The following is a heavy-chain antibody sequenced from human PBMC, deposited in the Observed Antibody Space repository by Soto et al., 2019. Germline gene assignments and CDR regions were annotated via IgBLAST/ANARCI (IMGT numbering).Heavy chain of an antibody. V-gene: IGHV5-51*01. D-gene: IGHD3-3*02. CDR1: EYTFTDFW. CDR2: IFPGDSDT. Sequence: EVQLVQSGPEVKKPGESLKISCKGSEYTFTDFWIGWVRQVPGKGLEWMGIIFPGDSDTRYSPSFQGQVTMSADTSINTAYLEWSSLKASDTAMYYCARHLAEPDEYFDYWGQGTLVTVSS. J-gene: IGHJ4*02. CDR3: ARHLAEPDEYFDY.